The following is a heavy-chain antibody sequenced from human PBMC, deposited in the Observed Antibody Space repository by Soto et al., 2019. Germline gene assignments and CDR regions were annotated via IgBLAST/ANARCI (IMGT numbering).Heavy chain of an antibody. CDR2: ISSDGSST. CDR3: AKDRISYYYDSSGYVDY. CDR1: GFTFSSYA. Sequence: GGSLRLSCSASGFTFSSYAMHWVRQAPGKGLEYVSVISSDGSSTYYADSVKGRFTISRDNSKNTLYLQMNSLRAEDTAVYYCAKDRISYYYDSSGYVDYWGQGTLATVSS. V-gene: IGHV3-64*04. D-gene: IGHD3-22*01. J-gene: IGHJ4*02.